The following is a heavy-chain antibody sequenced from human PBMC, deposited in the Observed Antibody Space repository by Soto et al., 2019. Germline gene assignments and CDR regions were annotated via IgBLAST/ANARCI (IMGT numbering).Heavy chain of an antibody. V-gene: IGHV3-23*01. Sequence: GGSLRLSCVGSGFTFDKYGMSWVRQAQGRGLEWVSSISDGGGSTHYRNSVKGRFIISRDNSKNTLFLQMNSLRADDSALYYCVKDPYYYGSGSSQKPLGYWGQGTLVTVSS. J-gene: IGHJ4*02. CDR3: VKDPYYYGSGSSQKPLGY. CDR1: GFTFDKYG. D-gene: IGHD3-10*01. CDR2: ISDGGGST.